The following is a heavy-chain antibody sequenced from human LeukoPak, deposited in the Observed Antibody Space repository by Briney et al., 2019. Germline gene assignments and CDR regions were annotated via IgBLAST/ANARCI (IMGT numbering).Heavy chain of an antibody. CDR3: ARRGYCSGGDCYSAAFDI. CDR2: IYPGDSDT. D-gene: IGHD2-15*01. J-gene: IGHJ3*02. Sequence: PGASLQISCKGSAYGFTSYWIAWVRQMPGKGLEWMGIIYPGDSDTRYSPSFHGQVTISADKSITTAYLQWSSLKASDTAMYYCARRGYCSGGDCYSAAFDIWGQGTMVTVSS. V-gene: IGHV5-51*01. CDR1: AYGFTSYW.